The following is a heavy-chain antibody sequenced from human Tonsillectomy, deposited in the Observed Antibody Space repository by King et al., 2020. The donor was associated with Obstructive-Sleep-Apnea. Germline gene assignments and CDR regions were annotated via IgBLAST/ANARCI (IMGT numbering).Heavy chain of an antibody. Sequence: VQLVESGGGLVQPGGSLILSCAGSGLTVSYNYMSWVRQAPGKGLELVSVIYCGVCTYYTDSVKGRCTISRDNSKNTLYLQMNTLRAEDTAVYYCARARYSGSSWEDYWGQGTLVTVSS. CDR2: IYCGVCT. D-gene: IGHD1-26*01. CDR3: ARARYSGSSWEDY. CDR1: GLTVSYNY. V-gene: IGHV3-66*01. J-gene: IGHJ4*02.